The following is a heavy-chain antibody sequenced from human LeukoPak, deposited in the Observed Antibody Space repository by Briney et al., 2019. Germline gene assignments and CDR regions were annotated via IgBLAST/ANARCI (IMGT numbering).Heavy chain of an antibody. D-gene: IGHD1-26*01. V-gene: IGHV4-59*01. J-gene: IGHJ6*02. Sequence: PSETLSLTCSVSDDSINSCYWNWIRRPPGKGLEWIGYIYYNGNTNYSPSLKSRVTMSVDTSKNLFSLKVSSVTAADTAVYYCARGRSNYYGMDVWGQGTTVTVSS. CDR3: ARGRSNYYGMDV. CDR1: DDSINSCY. CDR2: IYYNGNT.